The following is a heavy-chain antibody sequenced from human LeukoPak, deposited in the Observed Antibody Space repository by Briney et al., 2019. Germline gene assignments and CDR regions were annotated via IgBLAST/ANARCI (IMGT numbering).Heavy chain of an antibody. J-gene: IGHJ4*02. CDR3: AKDASSYYDILTGSDY. V-gene: IGHV3-21*01. CDR2: ISSTTSYI. D-gene: IGHD3-9*01. Sequence: PGGSLRLSCAASGFTFSSSSMHWVRQAPGKGLEWVSSISSTTSYIYYADSVKGRFTISRDNSKNTLYLQMNSLRAEDTAVYYCAKDASSYYDILTGSDYWGQGTLVTVSS. CDR1: GFTFSSSS.